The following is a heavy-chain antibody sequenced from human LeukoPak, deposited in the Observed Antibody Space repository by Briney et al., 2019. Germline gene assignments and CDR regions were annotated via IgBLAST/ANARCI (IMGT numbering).Heavy chain of an antibody. CDR2: IYYSGST. CDR3: AGGYYDSSGYYSQRFDY. J-gene: IGHJ4*02. V-gene: IGHV4-59*08. Sequence: SETLSLTCTVSGGSISSYYWSWIRQPPGEGLEWIGYIYYSGSTNYNPSLKSRVTISVDTSKNQFSLKLSSVTAADTAVYYCAGGYYDSSGYYSQRFDYWGQGTLVTVSS. D-gene: IGHD3-22*01. CDR1: GGSISSYY.